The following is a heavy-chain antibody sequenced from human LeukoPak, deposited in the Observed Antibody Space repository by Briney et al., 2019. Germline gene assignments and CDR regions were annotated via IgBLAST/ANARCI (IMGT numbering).Heavy chain of an antibody. Sequence: GGSLRLSCAASGFTFSSYWMSWVRQAPGKGLEWVASVKQDGSDKYYVDSVKGRFTISRDNAKNSLYLQMNSLRAEDTAVYYCARGGYHHGFDIWGQGTMVTVSS. CDR1: GFTFSSYW. J-gene: IGHJ3*02. V-gene: IGHV3-7*01. D-gene: IGHD5-18*01. CDR2: VKQDGSDK. CDR3: ARGGYHHGFDI.